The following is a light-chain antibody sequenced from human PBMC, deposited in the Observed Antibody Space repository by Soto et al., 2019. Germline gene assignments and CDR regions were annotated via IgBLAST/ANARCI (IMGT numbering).Light chain of an antibody. CDR2: EVS. CDR3: AAWDASLSGWV. Sequence: QSVLTQPASVSGSPGQSITISCTGTSSDVGGYNYVSWYQQHPGKAPKLMIYEVSNRPSGVSNRFSGSKSGTSASLAISGLRPEDEADYFCAAWDASLSGWVFGGGTKLTVL. V-gene: IGLV2-14*01. J-gene: IGLJ3*02. CDR1: SSDVGGYNY.